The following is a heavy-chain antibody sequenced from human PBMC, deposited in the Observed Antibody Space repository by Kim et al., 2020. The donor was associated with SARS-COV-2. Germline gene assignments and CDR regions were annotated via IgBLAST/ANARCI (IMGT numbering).Heavy chain of an antibody. CDR1: GFTFDDYG. Sequence: GGSLRLSCAASGFTFDDYGMHWVRQAPGKGLEWVSGINWNSRSIGYADSVKGRFTVSRDNAKNSLYLQMNSLRAEDTALYYCVKGVLTGTTHFDYWGQGTLVTVSS. CDR3: VKGVLTGTTHFDY. CDR2: INWNSRSI. V-gene: IGHV3-9*01. J-gene: IGHJ4*02. D-gene: IGHD1-20*01.